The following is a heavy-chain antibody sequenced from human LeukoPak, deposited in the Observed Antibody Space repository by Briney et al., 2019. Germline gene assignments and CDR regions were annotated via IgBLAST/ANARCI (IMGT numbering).Heavy chain of an antibody. D-gene: IGHD3-3*01. CDR1: GFTFSSYW. V-gene: IGHV3-74*01. Sequence: GGSLRLSCAASGFTFSSYWMHWVRQAPGKGLVWVSRINSDGSSTSYADSVKGRFTISRDNAKNTLYLQMNSLRAEDTAAYYCASPSPLRFLDFGGQGTLVTVSS. J-gene: IGHJ4*02. CDR3: ASPSPLRFLDF. CDR2: INSDGSST.